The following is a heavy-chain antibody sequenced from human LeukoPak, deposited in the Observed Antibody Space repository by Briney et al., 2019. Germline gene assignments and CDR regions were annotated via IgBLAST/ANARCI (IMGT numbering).Heavy chain of an antibody. D-gene: IGHD6-13*01. CDR2: IDPNSGGT. Sequence: ASVKVSCKASGYTFTGYYMHWVRQAPGQGLEWMGRIDPNSGGTNYAQKFQDRVTMTRDTSISTAYMELSRLRSDDTAVYYCARVGSSSWYSFDYWGQGNLVTVSS. J-gene: IGHJ4*02. V-gene: IGHV1-2*06. CDR1: GYTFTGYY. CDR3: ARVGSSSWYSFDY.